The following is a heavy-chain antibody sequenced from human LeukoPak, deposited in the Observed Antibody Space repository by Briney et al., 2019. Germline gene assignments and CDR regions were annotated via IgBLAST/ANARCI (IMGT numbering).Heavy chain of an antibody. CDR1: GGSFSGYY. CDR2: ISYDGSNK. D-gene: IGHD1-20*01. CDR3: AKTGNYNWNGSDY. Sequence: PSETLSLTCAVYGGSFSGYYWSWIRQAPGKGLEWVAIISYDGSNKYYADSVKGRFTISRDNSKNTLYLQMNSLRVEDSAVYYCAKTGNYNWNGSDYWGQGTLVTVSS. V-gene: IGHV3-30*18. J-gene: IGHJ4*02.